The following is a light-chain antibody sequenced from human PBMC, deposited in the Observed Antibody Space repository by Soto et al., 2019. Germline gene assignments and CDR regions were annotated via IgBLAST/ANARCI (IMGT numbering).Light chain of an antibody. CDR2: GAS. Sequence: EIVLTQSPATLSVSPGERATLSCRASQSVSTNLVWYQQKPGQAPRLLIFGASTRATNIPARFSGNGSGTEFTRTISSLQSEDFAVYYCQQYINWPPLTFGGGTKVEIK. CDR1: QSVSTN. J-gene: IGKJ4*01. V-gene: IGKV3-15*01. CDR3: QQYINWPPLT.